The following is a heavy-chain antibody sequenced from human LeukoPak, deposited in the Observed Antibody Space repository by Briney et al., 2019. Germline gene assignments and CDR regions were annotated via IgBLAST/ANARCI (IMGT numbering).Heavy chain of an antibody. CDR3: ARRYGSGSYYRFDY. J-gene: IGHJ4*02. CDR2: IYCSGST. D-gene: IGHD3-10*01. V-gene: IGHV4-39*07. Sequence: SETLSLTCTVSGGSISSSSYYWGWIRQPPGKGLEWIGSIYCSGSTYYNPSLKSRVTISVDTSKNQFSLKLSSVTAADTAVYYCARRYGSGSYYRFDYWGQGTLVTVSS. CDR1: GGSISSSSYY.